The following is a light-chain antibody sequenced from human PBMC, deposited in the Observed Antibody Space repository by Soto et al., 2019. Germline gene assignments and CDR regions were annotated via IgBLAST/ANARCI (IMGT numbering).Light chain of an antibody. CDR2: AAS. V-gene: IGKV1-17*01. CDR3: QQRTNWRIT. J-gene: IGKJ5*01. CDR1: QGIRND. Sequence: DIQMTQSPSSLSASVGDRVTITCRASQGIRNDLGWYQQKPGKAPKRLIYAASSLQSGVPPRFSGSGSGTDFTLTISSLEPEDFAVYYCQQRTNWRITFGQGTRLEIK.